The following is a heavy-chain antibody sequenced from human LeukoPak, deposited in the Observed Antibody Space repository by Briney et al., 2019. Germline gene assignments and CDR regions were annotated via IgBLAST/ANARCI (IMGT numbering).Heavy chain of an antibody. D-gene: IGHD3-22*01. CDR1: GFTFSSYW. J-gene: IGHJ4*02. V-gene: IGHV3-7*01. CDR3: AREAYYYHSSGSFDY. Sequence: GGSLRLSCAASGFTFSSYWMSWVRQAPGKGLEWVANIKQDGSEKYYVDSVKGRFTISRDNDKNSLYLQMNSLRAEDTAVYYCAREAYYYHSSGSFDYWGQGTLVTVSS. CDR2: IKQDGSEK.